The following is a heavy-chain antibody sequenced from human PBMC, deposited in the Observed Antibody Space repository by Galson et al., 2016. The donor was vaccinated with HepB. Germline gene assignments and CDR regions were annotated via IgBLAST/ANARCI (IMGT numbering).Heavy chain of an antibody. CDR3: ARPGRLCSSISFYSWFDP. V-gene: IGHV3-30*04. Sequence: SLRLSCAASGFTFSSYLMYWVRQAPGKGLEWVAIISDDGSDKNYADYAKGRFTISRDNSQNTLFLQPNSLRVEDTAVYYYARPGRLCSSISFYSWFDPWGQGTLVTVSA. J-gene: IGHJ5*02. D-gene: IGHD2-2*01. CDR1: GFTFSSYL. CDR2: ISDDGSDK.